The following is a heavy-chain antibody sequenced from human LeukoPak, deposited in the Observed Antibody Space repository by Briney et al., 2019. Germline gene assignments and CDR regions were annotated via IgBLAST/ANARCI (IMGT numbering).Heavy chain of an antibody. CDR3: AKGGSSSWRGAIDY. J-gene: IGHJ4*02. D-gene: IGHD6-13*01. CDR2: IGGSGGST. V-gene: IGHV3-23*01. Sequence: GGSLRLSCAASGFTFSSYSMSWVRQAPGKGLEWVSAIGGSGGSTYYADSVKGRFTISRDNSKNTLYLQMNSLRADDTAVYYCAKGGSSSWRGAIDYWGQGTLATVSS. CDR1: GFTFSSYS.